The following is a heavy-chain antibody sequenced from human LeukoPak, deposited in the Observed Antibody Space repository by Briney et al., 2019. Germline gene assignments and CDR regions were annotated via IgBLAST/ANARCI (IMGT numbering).Heavy chain of an antibody. CDR2: ISAYNRDT. CDR3: ARERRVLIPPHEYYGMDV. J-gene: IGHJ6*02. CDR1: GYSFANYG. Sequence: GASVKVSCKASGYSFANYGISWVRQAPGQGLEWLAWISAYNRDTNFDQKFQDRVTLTTDRSTSTAYMELRSLRSDDTAVYYCARERRVLIPPHEYYGMDVWGQGTTVIVSS. D-gene: IGHD3-3*01. V-gene: IGHV1-18*01.